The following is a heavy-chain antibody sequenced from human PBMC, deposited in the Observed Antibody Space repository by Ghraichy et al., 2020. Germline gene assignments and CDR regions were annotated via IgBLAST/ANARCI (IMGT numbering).Heavy chain of an antibody. J-gene: IGHJ3*02. CDR3: ARVCFSGDCYSHQKVYDAFDI. D-gene: IGHD2-21*02. Sequence: ASVKVSCKASGYTFTGYYMHWVRQAPGQGLEWMGWINPNSGGTNYAQKFQGRVTMTRDTSISTAYMELSRLRSDDTAVYYCARVCFSGDCYSHQKVYDAFDIWGQGTMVTVSS. CDR1: GYTFTGYY. V-gene: IGHV1-2*02. CDR2: INPNSGGT.